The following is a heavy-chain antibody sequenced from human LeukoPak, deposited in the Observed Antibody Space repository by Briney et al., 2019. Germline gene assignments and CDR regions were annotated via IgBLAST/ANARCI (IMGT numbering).Heavy chain of an antibody. J-gene: IGHJ4*02. D-gene: IGHD1-26*01. V-gene: IGHV4-39*07. Sequence: SETLSLTCNVSGGSISRSDYYWGWIRQPPGKGLEWIGSSYYSGSAYYNPSLRSRVTISVDTSKNQFSLKLSSVTAADTAVYYCARPSGATPFKRFDYWGQGTLVTVSS. CDR3: ARPSGATPFKRFDY. CDR2: SYYSGSA. CDR1: GGSISRSDYY.